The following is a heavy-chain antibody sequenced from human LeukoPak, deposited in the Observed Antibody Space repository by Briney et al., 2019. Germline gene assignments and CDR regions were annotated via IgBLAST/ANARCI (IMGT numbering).Heavy chain of an antibody. CDR1: GGSFSSSSYY. CDR2: IYYSGTT. Sequence: SETLSLTCTVSGGSFSSSSYYWGWIRQPPGKGLEWIGSIYYSGTTYYNPSLKSRVTISVDTSKNQFSLKLSSVTAADTAVYYCARDRETWYFDFWGQGTLVTVSS. V-gene: IGHV4-39*02. J-gene: IGHJ4*02. CDR3: ARDRETWYFDF.